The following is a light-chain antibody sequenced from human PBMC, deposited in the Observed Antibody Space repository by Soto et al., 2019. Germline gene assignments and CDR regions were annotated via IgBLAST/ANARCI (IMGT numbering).Light chain of an antibody. J-gene: IGKJ1*01. V-gene: IGKV1-5*03. CDR2: KAS. CDR1: QSISSW. Sequence: DIQMTQSPSPLSASVGDRVTITWTASQSISSWLAWYQQKQGRAPKLLIYKASSLESGVPSRFSGSGYGTEFNLTISGLQTDDFASYYCQQYNTYPWTFGQGTKVDIK. CDR3: QQYNTYPWT.